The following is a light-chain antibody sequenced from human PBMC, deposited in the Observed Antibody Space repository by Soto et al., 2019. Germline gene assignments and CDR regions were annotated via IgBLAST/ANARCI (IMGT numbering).Light chain of an antibody. Sequence: QSALTQPRSVSGSPGQSVTISCTGTSSDVGGYNYVSWYQQHPGKAPKLIIYDVSERPSGVPDRFSGSKSGNTASLTISGLQAEDEANYYCCSYAGSYTHWVFGGGTKVTVL. V-gene: IGLV2-11*01. CDR3: CSYAGSYTHWV. CDR2: DVS. CDR1: SSDVGGYNY. J-gene: IGLJ3*02.